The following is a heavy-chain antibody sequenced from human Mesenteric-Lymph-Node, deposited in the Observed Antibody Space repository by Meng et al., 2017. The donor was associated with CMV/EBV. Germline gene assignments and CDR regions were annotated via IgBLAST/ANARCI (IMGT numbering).Heavy chain of an antibody. D-gene: IGHD4-23*01. CDR3: ARDVDYGGNRAMGAFDI. V-gene: IGHV3-48*04. CDR2: ISSSSTTI. J-gene: IGHJ3*02. Sequence: GESLKISCAASGFPFSRYVMTWVRQAPGKGLEWVSYISSSSTTIYYADSVRGRFTISRDNAKNSLSLQMNSLRAEDTAVYYCARDVDYGGNRAMGAFDIWGQGTMVTVSS. CDR1: GFPFSRYV.